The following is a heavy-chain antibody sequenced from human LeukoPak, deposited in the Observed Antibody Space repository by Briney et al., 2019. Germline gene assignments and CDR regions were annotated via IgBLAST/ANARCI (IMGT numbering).Heavy chain of an antibody. V-gene: IGHV3-30*18. CDR2: ISYDGSYK. J-gene: IGHJ4*02. Sequence: GGSLRLSCAASGFTFGSYGMHWVRQAPGKGLEWVAAISYDGSYKYYADSVKDRFTISRDYSENTLYLRMSSLRAEDTAVYYCAKTYSSGWWDLDFWGQGTLVSVSS. CDR1: GFTFGSYG. CDR3: AKTYSSGWWDLDF. D-gene: IGHD6-19*01.